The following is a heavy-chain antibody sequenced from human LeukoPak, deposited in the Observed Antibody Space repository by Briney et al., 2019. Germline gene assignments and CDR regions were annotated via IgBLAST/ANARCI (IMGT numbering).Heavy chain of an antibody. D-gene: IGHD4-17*01. CDR1: TDPITNGYS. CDR2: FYLSGST. V-gene: IGHV4-38-2*01. CDR3: AKTDYGHYSGFEV. J-gene: IGHJ3*01. Sequence: PSKTLSLTCVVSTDPITNGYSWGWVRQPPGKGLEWIGSFYLSGSTHYNPSLRSRVTISVDKSKNQFSLNVRSVTAADTAVYFCAKTDYGHYSGFEVWGQGIMVTVSS.